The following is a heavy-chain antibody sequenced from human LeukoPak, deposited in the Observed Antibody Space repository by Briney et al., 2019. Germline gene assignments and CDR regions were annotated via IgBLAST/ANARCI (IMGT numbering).Heavy chain of an antibody. J-gene: IGHJ6*02. CDR1: GDSVTSDSGA. CDR2: TYYRSKWYN. D-gene: IGHD3-10*01. Sequence: SQTLSLTCVISGDSVTSDSGAWSWIRHSPSRGLEWLGRTYYRSKWYNESAVSVRSRITINQDTSKNQFSLQLDSVTPEATAVYYCARDGGYYYSSYAVAVWGQGTTVTVSS. CDR3: ARDGGYYYSSYAVAV. V-gene: IGHV6-1*01.